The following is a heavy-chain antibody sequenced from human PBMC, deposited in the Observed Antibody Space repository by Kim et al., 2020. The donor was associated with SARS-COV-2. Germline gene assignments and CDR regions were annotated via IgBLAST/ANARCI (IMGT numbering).Heavy chain of an antibody. D-gene: IGHD3-3*02. CDR1: GYSVSSRYY. J-gene: IGHJ4*02. CDR2: IYSSGST. Sequence: SETLSLTCGVSGYSVSSRYYWGWIRRPPGKGLEWIGNIYSSGSTYYNPSLQSRVTMSVDTSRNQFSLSLRSVTAADTAVYFCARSPIFGATKGSFDYWGRGTLVTVSS. CDR3: ARSPIFGATKGSFDY. V-gene: IGHV4-38-2*01.